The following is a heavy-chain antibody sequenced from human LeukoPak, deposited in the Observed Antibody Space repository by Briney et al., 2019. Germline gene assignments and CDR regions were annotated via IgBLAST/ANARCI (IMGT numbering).Heavy chain of an antibody. CDR2: VSGTDGST. Sequence: PGGSLRLSCAASGFTFSSYAMSWVRQAPGKGLEWVSAVSGTDGSTYYADSVRGRFTISRDNSKNTLYLQMNSLRAEDTAVYYCAKDRDSGYASPFDSWGQGTLVTVSS. V-gene: IGHV3-23*01. J-gene: IGHJ4*02. CDR1: GFTFSSYA. D-gene: IGHD5-12*01. CDR3: AKDRDSGYASPFDS.